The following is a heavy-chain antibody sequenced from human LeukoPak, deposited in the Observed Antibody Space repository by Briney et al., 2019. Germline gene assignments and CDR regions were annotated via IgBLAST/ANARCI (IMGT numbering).Heavy chain of an antibody. CDR1: GLPIGDFA. CDR2: ISGDGVST. J-gene: IGHJ4*02. V-gene: IGHV3-43*02. Sequence: GGSLRLSCVASGLPIGDFAMHWVRQAPGKGLEWVSLISGDGVSTFYADSVKGRFSISRDNSKNSLSLEMNSLRTKDTAMYYCARESGKFDYWGQGTLVAVSS. CDR3: ARESGKFDY.